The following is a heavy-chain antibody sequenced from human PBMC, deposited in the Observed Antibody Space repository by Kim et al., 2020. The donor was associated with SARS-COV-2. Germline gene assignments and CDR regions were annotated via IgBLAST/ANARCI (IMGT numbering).Heavy chain of an antibody. Sequence: SETLSLTCTVSGGSISSGDYYWSWIRQPPGKGLEWIGYIYYSGSTYYNPSLKSRVTISVDTSKNQFSLKLSSVTAADTAVYYCARKTCSSTSCYPHDAFDIWGQGTMVTVSS. CDR1: GGSISSGDYY. CDR3: ARKTCSSTSCYPHDAFDI. D-gene: IGHD2-2*01. CDR2: IYYSGST. V-gene: IGHV4-30-4*01. J-gene: IGHJ3*02.